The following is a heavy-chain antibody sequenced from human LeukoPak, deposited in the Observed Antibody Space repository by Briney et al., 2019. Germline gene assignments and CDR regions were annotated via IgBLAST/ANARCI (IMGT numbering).Heavy chain of an antibody. D-gene: IGHD2-8*01. CDR1: GGSISSGGYY. J-gene: IGHJ1*01. CDR3: ASYRILYYAAPGRGYFQH. CDR2: IYYSGST. V-gene: IGHV4-31*03. Sequence: PSETLSLTCTVSGGSISSGGYYWSWIRQHPGKGLEWIGYIYYSGSTYYNPSLKSRVTISVDTSKNQFSLKLSSVTAADTAVYYCASYRILYYAAPGRGYFQHWGQGTLVTVSS.